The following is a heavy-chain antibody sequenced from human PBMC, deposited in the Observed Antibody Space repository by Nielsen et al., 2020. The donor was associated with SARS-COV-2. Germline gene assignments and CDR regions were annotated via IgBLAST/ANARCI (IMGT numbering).Heavy chain of an antibody. Sequence: ASVKVSCKASGYTFTSYAMNWVRQAPGQGLEWMGRINPNSGGTNYAQKFQGRVTMTRDTSISTAYMELSRLRSDDTAVYYCARDRSRRPGIAVAGGGLDYWGQGTLVTVSS. CDR1: GYTFTSYA. J-gene: IGHJ4*02. V-gene: IGHV1-2*06. CDR2: INPNSGGT. D-gene: IGHD6-19*01. CDR3: ARDRSRRPGIAVAGGGLDY.